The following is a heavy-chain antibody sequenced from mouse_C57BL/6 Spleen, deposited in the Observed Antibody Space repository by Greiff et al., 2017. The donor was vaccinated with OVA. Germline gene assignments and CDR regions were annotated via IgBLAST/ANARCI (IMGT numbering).Heavy chain of an antibody. CDR2: IYPRSGNT. V-gene: IGHV1-81*01. J-gene: IGHJ4*01. D-gene: IGHD2-4*01. CDR1: GYTFTSYG. CDR3: AGDYDAAMDY. Sequence: VQLQESGAELARPGASVKLSCKASGYTFTSYGISWVKQRTGQGLEWIGEIYPRSGNTYYNEKFKGKAKLTADKSSSTAYMELRSLTSEDSAVYFCAGDYDAAMDYWGQGTSVTVSS.